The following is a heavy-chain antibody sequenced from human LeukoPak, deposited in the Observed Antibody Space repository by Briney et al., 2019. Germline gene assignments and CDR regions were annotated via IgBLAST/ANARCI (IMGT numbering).Heavy chain of an antibody. CDR3: ARGYSSGFSFDY. CDR1: GFSLSTSGMR. J-gene: IGHJ4*02. V-gene: IGHV2-70*04. D-gene: IGHD6-19*01. CDR2: IDWDDDK. Sequence: SGPTLVNPTQTLTLTCTFSGFSLSTSGMRVSWIRQPPGKALEWLARIDWDDDKFYSTSLKTRLTISKDTSKNQVVLTMTNMDPVDTATYCCARGYSSGFSFDYWGQGTLVTVSS.